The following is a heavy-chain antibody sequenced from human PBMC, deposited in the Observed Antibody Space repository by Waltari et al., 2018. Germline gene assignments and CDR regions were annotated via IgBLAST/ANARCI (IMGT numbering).Heavy chain of an antibody. D-gene: IGHD6-19*01. V-gene: IGHV3-7*01. Sequence: EVQLVESGGGLVQPGGSLRLSCAAAGSTFSTYWMSWVRQAPGKGLEWVANIKQDGSEKYSVDSVKGRFTISRDNAKNSLSLQMNSLRAEDTAVYFCARLYNTGWYGFDYWGQGTLVTVSS. CDR2: IKQDGSEK. J-gene: IGHJ4*02. CDR3: ARLYNTGWYGFDY. CDR1: GSTFSTYW.